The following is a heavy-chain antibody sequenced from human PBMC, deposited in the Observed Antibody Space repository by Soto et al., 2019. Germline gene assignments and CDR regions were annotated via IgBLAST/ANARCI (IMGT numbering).Heavy chain of an antibody. CDR1: GGTSSDYA. D-gene: IGHD3-10*01. V-gene: IGHV1-69*01. CDR2: IIPIFGTA. CDR3: AGSWKYGSVTFEALAV. J-gene: IGHJ3*01. Sequence: QVLLVQSGTEVKKPGSSVKVSCQASGGTSSDYALTWVRQAPGQGLEWMGGIIPIFGTANDAQRFQGRVSITADESSSTAYMELSSLKSEDTAVYYGAGSWKYGSVTFEALAVWGHGTMVMVSS.